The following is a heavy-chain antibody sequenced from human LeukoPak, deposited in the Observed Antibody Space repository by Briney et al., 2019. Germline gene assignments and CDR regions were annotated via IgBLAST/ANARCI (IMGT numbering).Heavy chain of an antibody. CDR3: ARAIGDFGRYGVDV. CDR2: ISSSGSTI. V-gene: IGHV3-48*03. CDR1: GFTFSSYE. Sequence: PGGSLRLSCAASGFTFSSYEMKWVRQAPGKGLRWVSYISSSGSTIYYADSVKGRFTISRDNAKNSLYLQMNSLRVEDTAVYYCARAIGDFGRYGVDVWGQGTLVTVSS. D-gene: IGHD4-17*01. J-gene: IGHJ4*02.